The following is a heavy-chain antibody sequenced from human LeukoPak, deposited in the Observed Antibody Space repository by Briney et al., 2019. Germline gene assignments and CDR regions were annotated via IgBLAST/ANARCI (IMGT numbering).Heavy chain of an antibody. V-gene: IGHV4-30-4*08. CDR1: GGSISSGDYY. D-gene: IGHD3-22*01. J-gene: IGHJ6*03. CDR2: IYYSGST. CDR3: ARASQYDSSGYYTNALYYYYMDV. Sequence: SETLSLTCTVSGGSISSGDYYWSWIRQPPGKGLEWIGYIYYSGSTYYNPSLKSRVTISVGTSKNQFSLKLSSVTAADTAVYYCARASQYDSSGYYTNALYYYYMDVWGKGTTVTVSS.